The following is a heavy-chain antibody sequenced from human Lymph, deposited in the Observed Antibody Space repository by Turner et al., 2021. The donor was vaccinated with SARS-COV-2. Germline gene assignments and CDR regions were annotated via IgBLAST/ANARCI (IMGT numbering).Heavy chain of an antibody. CDR1: GFPFTYAW. D-gene: IGHD1-7*01. Sequence: EVQLVESGGGLVKPGGSLRLPCAASGFPFTYAWMTWVRQAPGKGLEWVGRIKSKTDGGTTDYTAPVKGRFTISRDDSKNTLYLQMNSLKTEDTAVYFCTTGWFTGTYGDFFDYWGQGTLVTVSS. J-gene: IGHJ4*02. V-gene: IGHV3-15*01. CDR2: IKSKTDGGTT. CDR3: TTGWFTGTYGDFFDY.